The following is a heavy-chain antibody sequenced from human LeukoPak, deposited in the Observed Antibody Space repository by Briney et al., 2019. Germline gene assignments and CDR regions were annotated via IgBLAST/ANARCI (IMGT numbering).Heavy chain of an antibody. CDR2: IYYSGST. CDR1: GGSISSYY. J-gene: IGHJ5*02. CDR3: ARLVVAATNRFDP. D-gene: IGHD2-15*01. Sequence: SETLSLTCALSGGSISSYYWSWIRQPPGKGLEWIGYIYYSGSTKYNPSLKSRVTISIDKSKDQFSLKLSSVTAADTAVYYCARLVVAATNRFDPWGQGTLVTVSS. V-gene: IGHV4-59*01.